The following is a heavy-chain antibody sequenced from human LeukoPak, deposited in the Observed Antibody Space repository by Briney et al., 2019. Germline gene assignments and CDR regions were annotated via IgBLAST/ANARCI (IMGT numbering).Heavy chain of an antibody. CDR1: GGSFSGYY. CDR3: ARSDDYGDPYYFDY. D-gene: IGHD4-17*01. Sequence: SETLSLTCAVYGGSFSGYYWSWIRQPPGKGLEWIGEINHSGSTNYNPSLKSRVTISVDTSKNQFSLKLSSVTAADTAVYYCARSDDYGDPYYFDYWGQGTLVTVSS. CDR2: INHSGST. V-gene: IGHV4-34*01. J-gene: IGHJ4*02.